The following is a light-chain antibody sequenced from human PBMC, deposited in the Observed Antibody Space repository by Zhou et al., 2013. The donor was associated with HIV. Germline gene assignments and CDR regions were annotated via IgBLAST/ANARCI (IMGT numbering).Light chain of an antibody. CDR1: QSVGNW. J-gene: IGKJ1*01. CDR3: QHYDSFPLT. V-gene: IGKV1-5*03. CDR2: KAS. Sequence: DIQLTQSPSTLSASVGDRVTISCRASQSVGNWLAWYQQKPGKAPTLLIYKASNLQTGVPSRFSGSGSATEFTLTITTLQPDDFATYYCQHYDSFPLTFGQGTKV.